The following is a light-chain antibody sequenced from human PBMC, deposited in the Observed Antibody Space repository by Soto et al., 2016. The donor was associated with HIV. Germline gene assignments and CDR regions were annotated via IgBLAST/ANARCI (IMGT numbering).Light chain of an antibody. CDR2: KAS. CDR1: QSINSW. V-gene: IGKV1-5*03. CDR3: QQYDSYPYT. J-gene: IGKJ2*01. Sequence: DIQMTQSPSTLSASVGDRVTITCRASQSINSWLAWYQQKAGKAPKLLIYKASSLESGVPSKFSGSGSGTDFTLTISCLQPEDFATYYCQQYDSYPYTFGQGTTVEIK.